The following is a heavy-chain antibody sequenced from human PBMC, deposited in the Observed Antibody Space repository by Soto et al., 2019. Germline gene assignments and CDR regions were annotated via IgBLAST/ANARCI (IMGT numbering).Heavy chain of an antibody. J-gene: IGHJ4*02. CDR1: GDTIYSDNYY. Sequence: QVQLRESGPGLVKPSQTLSLTCTVSGDTIYSDNYYWTWIRQPPGRGLELIAYIYYSGKTYYNPSPTSRTTISVDTSKNQFTLRLSSVTAADTAVYFCARGESMLPSIRRSPLDFWGQGILVTVSS. V-gene: IGHV4-30-4*01. CDR2: IYYSGKT. CDR3: ARGESMLPSIRRSPLDF. D-gene: IGHD2-15*01.